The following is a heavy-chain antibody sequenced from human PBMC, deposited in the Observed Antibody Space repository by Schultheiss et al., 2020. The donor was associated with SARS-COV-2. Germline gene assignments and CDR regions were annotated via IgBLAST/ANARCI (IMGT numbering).Heavy chain of an antibody. CDR3: ARRGDSGYGLYYYYGMDV. J-gene: IGHJ6*02. V-gene: IGHV5-51*01. D-gene: IGHD5-12*01. CDR1: GYSFTSYW. CDR2: IYPGDSDT. Sequence: GESLKISCQGSGYSFTSYWIGWVRQMPGKGLEWMGIIYPGDSDTRYSPSFQGQVTISADKSISTAYLQWSSLKASDTAMYYCARRGDSGYGLYYYYGMDVWGQGTTVTVSS.